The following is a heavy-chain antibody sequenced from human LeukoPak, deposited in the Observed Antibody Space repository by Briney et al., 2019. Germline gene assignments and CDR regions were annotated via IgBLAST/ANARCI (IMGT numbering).Heavy chain of an antibody. CDR3: ARWGVEPVGNDY. Sequence: ASVKVSCKASGYTFTGYYMHWVRQAPGQGLEWMGWINPNSGGTNYEQKFQGRVTMARDTSISTAYMELSRLRSDDTAVYYCARWGVEPVGNDYWGQGTLVTVSS. J-gene: IGHJ4*02. CDR1: GYTFTGYY. CDR2: INPNSGGT. D-gene: IGHD2-2*01. V-gene: IGHV1-2*02.